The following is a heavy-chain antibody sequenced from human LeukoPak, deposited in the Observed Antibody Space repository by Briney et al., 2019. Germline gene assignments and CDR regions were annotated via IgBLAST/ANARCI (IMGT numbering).Heavy chain of an antibody. CDR3: ARVVYDSSTYPKSYFDF. CDR2: IYYRGFT. V-gene: IGHV4-39*07. Sequence: SETLSLTCTVSGGSISSSSYYWGWIRQPPGKGLEWIGSIYYRGFTYYNPSLKSRVTISVDTSKNQFSLKLNSVTAADTAVYYCARVVYDSSTYPKSYFDFWGQGTLVTVSS. CDR1: GGSISSSSYY. D-gene: IGHD3-22*01. J-gene: IGHJ4*02.